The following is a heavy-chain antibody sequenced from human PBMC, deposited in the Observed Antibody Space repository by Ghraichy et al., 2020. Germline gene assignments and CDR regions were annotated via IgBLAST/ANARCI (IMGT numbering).Heavy chain of an antibody. V-gene: IGHV3-74*03. CDR1: GFTFSSYW. D-gene: IGHD5-12*01. J-gene: IGHJ4*02. CDR2: VNSDGSTT. CDR3: AQSRYGGYLGY. Sequence: GGSLRLSCAASGFTFSSYWMHWVRQSPGKGLVWVSRVNSDGSTTTYADSVEGRFTISRDNAKNTLYLQMNSLRADDTAVYYCAQSRYGGYLGYWGQGTSVTVSS.